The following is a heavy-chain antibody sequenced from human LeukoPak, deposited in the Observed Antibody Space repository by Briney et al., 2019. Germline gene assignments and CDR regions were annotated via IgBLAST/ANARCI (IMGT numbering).Heavy chain of an antibody. CDR3: ARKARSYSTTWQTRGGNWFNP. D-gene: IGHD6-13*01. Sequence: SETLSLTCAVYGGSFSAYYWSWIRQPPGKGLEWIGEINHSRNTNYNPSLKSRVTMSVDTSKNQFSLKLSSVTAADTAVYYCARKARSYSTTWQTRGGNWFNPWGQGTLVTVSS. J-gene: IGHJ5*02. CDR1: GGSFSAYY. V-gene: IGHV4-34*01. CDR2: INHSRNT.